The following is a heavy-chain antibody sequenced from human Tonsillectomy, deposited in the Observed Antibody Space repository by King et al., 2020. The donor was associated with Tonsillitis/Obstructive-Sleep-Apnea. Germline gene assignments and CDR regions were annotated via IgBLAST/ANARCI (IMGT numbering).Heavy chain of an antibody. Sequence: VQLVESGGGLVQPGRSLRLSCTASGFTFGDYAMSWVRQAPGKGLEWVGFIRSKAYGGTTEYAASVKGRFTIPRDDSKSIAYLQMNSLKTEDTAVYYCTRSRLGSLSVFGWGQGTLVTVSS. J-gene: IGHJ4*02. CDR2: IRSKAYGGTT. CDR1: GFTFGDYA. CDR3: TRSRLGSLSVFG. V-gene: IGHV3-49*04. D-gene: IGHD3-10*01.